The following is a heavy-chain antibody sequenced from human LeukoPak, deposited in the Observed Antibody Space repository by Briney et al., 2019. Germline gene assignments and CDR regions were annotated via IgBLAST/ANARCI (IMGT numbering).Heavy chain of an antibody. J-gene: IGHJ4*02. CDR2: IYSGGST. Sequence: GGSLRLPCAASGFTVSSNYMSWVRQAPGKGLEWVSVIYSGGSTYYADSVKGRFTISRDNSKNTLYLQMNSLRAEDTAVYYCARGYSSGWYRGFDYWGQGTLVTVSS. CDR3: ARGYSSGWYRGFDY. D-gene: IGHD6-19*01. V-gene: IGHV3-66*01. CDR1: GFTVSSNY.